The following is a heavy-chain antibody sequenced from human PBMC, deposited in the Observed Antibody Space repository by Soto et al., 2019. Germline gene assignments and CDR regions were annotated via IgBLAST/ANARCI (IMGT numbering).Heavy chain of an antibody. D-gene: IGHD6-13*01. J-gene: IGHJ4*02. V-gene: IGHV3-30*18. CDR2: ISHDGSDK. CDR1: RFTFRNYG. CDR3: AKENQHLVHDY. Sequence: QVQLVESGGGVVRPGRSLRLTCAASRFTFRNYGMHWVRQAPGKGLEWVAVISHDGSDKYYADSMKGRFIISRDNSENTLCLNMNSLKPEDTAVYYCAKENQHLVHDYWGQGTLVTVSS.